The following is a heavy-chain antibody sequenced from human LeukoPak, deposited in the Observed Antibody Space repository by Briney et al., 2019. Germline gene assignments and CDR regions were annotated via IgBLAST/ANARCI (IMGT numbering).Heavy chain of an antibody. V-gene: IGHV3-23*01. CDR2: ISGSGGRT. J-gene: IGHJ4*02. CDR1: GFTFSSYA. Sequence: GGSLRLSCADSGFTFSSYAMSWVRQAPGKGLEWVSAISGSGGRTYYADSVKGRFTISRDNAKNSLYLQMNSLRAEDTAAYYCARRSGIAVAGAFDYWGQGTLVTVSS. CDR3: ARRSGIAVAGAFDY. D-gene: IGHD6-19*01.